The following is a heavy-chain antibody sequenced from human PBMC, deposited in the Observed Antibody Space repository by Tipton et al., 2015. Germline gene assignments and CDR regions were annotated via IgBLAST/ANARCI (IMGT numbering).Heavy chain of an antibody. CDR3: VRDGEDDYGDSDAFDF. V-gene: IGHV3-30*03. CDR1: GFTFSNYG. CDR2: ISRDGRTI. D-gene: IGHD4-17*01. J-gene: IGHJ3*01. Sequence: SGFTFSNYGMHWVRQPPGEGLEWGSFISRDGRTIYYADSVRGRFTISRDNSKNTVSLQMTTLRPDDTSFYYCVRDGEDDYGDSDAFDFWGQGTLVIVSS.